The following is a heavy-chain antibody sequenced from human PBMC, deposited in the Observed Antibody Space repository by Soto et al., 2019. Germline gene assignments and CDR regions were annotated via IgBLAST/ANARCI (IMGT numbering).Heavy chain of an antibody. Sequence: AETLSLTCSVSGYSVTSSDYCCACIGQPPGKGLEWIGSMFYSGLTYYNPSLKSRVTLSVDTSKNQFSVRLNSVTAADTAVYYCAPLSVSLSGPYGIHVWGQGTTVTVSS. D-gene: IGHD2-15*01. CDR3: APLSVSLSGPYGIHV. CDR1: GYSVTSSDYC. J-gene: IGHJ6*02. V-gene: IGHV4-39*01. CDR2: MFYSGLT.